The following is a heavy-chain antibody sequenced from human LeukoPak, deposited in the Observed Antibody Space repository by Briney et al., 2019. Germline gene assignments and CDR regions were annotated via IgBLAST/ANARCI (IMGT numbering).Heavy chain of an antibody. CDR2: IYYSGST. D-gene: IGHD3-10*01. J-gene: IGHJ5*02. V-gene: IGHV4-39*07. CDR1: GGSISSSSYY. CDR3: ARDPVLWYGSGSYYNSWFDP. Sequence: SETLSLTCTVSGGSISSSSYYWGWIRQPPGKGLEWIGSIYYSGSTYYNPSLKSRVTISVDTSKNQFSLKLSSVTAADTAVYYCARDPVLWYGSGSYYNSWFDPWGQGTLVTVSS.